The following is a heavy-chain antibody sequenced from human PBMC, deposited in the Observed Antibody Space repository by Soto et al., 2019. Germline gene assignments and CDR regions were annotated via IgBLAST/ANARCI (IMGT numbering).Heavy chain of an antibody. V-gene: IGHV1-8*01. CDR3: ARERTRGFDP. CDR1: GYTFTSYD. Sequence: QVHLVQSGAEVRKPGASVKVSCKASGYTFTSYDINWVRQATGQGLEWMGWMNPNSGNTAYAQKFQGRVTMTRNTSISTDHMELSSLSSEDTAVYYCARERTRGFDPWGQGSLVTVSS. J-gene: IGHJ5*02. CDR2: MNPNSGNT.